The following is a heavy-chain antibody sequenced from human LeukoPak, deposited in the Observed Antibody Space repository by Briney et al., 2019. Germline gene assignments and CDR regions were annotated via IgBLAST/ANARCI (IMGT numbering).Heavy chain of an antibody. CDR1: GYSFTSYW. CDR3: ARLAKGAWELAYFDY. J-gene: IGHJ4*02. D-gene: IGHD1-26*01. V-gene: IGHV5-51*01. Sequence: GESLKISCKGSGYSFTSYWIGWVRQMPGKGLEWMAIIYPGDSDTRYSPSFQGQVTISADKSISTAYLQWSSLKASDTAMYYCARLAKGAWELAYFDYWGQGTLVTVSS. CDR2: IYPGDSDT.